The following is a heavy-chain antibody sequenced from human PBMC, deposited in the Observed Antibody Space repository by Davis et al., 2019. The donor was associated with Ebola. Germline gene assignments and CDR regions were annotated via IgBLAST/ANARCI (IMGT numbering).Heavy chain of an antibody. J-gene: IGHJ6*04. CDR2: IKNDGST. V-gene: IGHV3-74*01. D-gene: IGHD6-13*01. CDR1: GFTFSSYW. CDR3: ARDGIATFGKVKYYYGMDV. Sequence: GESLKISCAASGFTFSSYWTHWVRQAPGKGLVWVSRIKNDGSTIYADSVKGRFTISRDNAKNTLYLQMNSLRVEDTAVYYCARDGIATFGKVKYYYGMDVWGKGTTVTVSS.